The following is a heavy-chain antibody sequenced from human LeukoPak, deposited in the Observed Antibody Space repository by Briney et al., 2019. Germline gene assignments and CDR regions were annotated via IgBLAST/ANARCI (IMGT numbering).Heavy chain of an antibody. CDR3: ARDSGGAIDY. V-gene: IGHV4-30-2*01. CDR2: IYHSGST. J-gene: IGHJ4*02. Sequence: PSETLSLTCAVSGGSISSGGYSWSWIRQPPGKGLEWIGYIYHSGSTYYNPSLKSRVTISVDRSKNQFSLKLSSVTAADTAVYYCARDSGGAIDYWGQGTLVTVSS. D-gene: IGHD4-23*01. CDR1: GGSISSGGYS.